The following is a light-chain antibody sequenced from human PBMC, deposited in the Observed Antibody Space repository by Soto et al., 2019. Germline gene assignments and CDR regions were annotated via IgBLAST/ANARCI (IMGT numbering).Light chain of an antibody. CDR2: GAS. J-gene: IGKJ2*01. V-gene: IGKV3-20*01. Sequence: EIVLTQSPGTLSLSPGERATLSCRASQSVSSSYLAWYQQKPGQAPRLLIYGASSRATGIPDRFSGSGSGTDFTLTIRRLEPEDLAVYYCQQYGSSPLTFGQGTKLEIK. CDR3: QQYGSSPLT. CDR1: QSVSSSY.